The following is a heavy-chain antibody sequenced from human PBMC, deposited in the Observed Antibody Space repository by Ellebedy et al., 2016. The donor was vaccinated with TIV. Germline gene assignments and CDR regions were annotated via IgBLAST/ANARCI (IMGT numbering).Heavy chain of an antibody. CDR1: GFTYSSYS. J-gene: IGHJ6*02. D-gene: IGHD3-3*01. CDR3: AREGMGDFWSGYYYYYFGMDV. V-gene: IGHV3-48*02. Sequence: GESLKISCAASGFTYSSYSMNWVRQDPGKGREWVSYISSSSSTIYYADSVKGRFTISRDNAKNSLYLQINSLRDEDTAVYYCAREGMGDFWSGYYYYYFGMDVWGQGTTVTVSS. CDR2: ISSSSSTI.